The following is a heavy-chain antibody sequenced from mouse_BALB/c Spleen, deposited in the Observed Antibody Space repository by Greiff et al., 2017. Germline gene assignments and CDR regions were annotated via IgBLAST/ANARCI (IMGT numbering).Heavy chain of an antibody. J-gene: IGHJ2*01. V-gene: IGHV5-17*02. Sequence: EVMLVESGGGLVQPGGSRKLSCAASGFTFSSFGMHWVRQAPEKGLEWVAYISSGSSTIYYADTVKGRFTISRDNPKNTLFLQMTSLRSEDTAMYYCARSLGPCDYWGQGTTLTVSS. D-gene: IGHD4-1*01. CDR1: GFTFSSFG. CDR2: ISSGSSTI. CDR3: ARSLGPCDY.